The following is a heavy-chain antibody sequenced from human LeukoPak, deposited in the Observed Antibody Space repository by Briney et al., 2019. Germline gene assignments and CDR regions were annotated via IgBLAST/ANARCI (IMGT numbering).Heavy chain of an antibody. CDR3: AKGYGHTLTTGSRLLDY. J-gene: IGHJ4*02. Sequence: HPGGSLRLSCVVSGFTFSNYAMNWLRQAPGRGLEWVSVIGTADGNTAHGDFVKGRFTISRDNSKNTVYLQMNSLRAEDTAVYYCAKGYGHTLTTGSRLLDYWGQGTLVTVSS. CDR1: GFTFSNYA. V-gene: IGHV3-23*01. D-gene: IGHD3-16*01. CDR2: IGTADGNT.